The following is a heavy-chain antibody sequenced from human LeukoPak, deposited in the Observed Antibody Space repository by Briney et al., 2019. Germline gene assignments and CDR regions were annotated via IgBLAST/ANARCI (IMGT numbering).Heavy chain of an antibody. D-gene: IGHD3-10*01. V-gene: IGHV3-30*18. CDR1: GFTFSSYG. CDR3: AKDSGIGFDY. Sequence: GGSLRLFCAASGFTFSSYGMHWVRQAPGKGLEWVAVISYDGSNKYYADSVKGRFTISRDNSKNTLYLQMNSLRAEDTAVYYCAKDSGIGFDYWGQGTLVTVSS. J-gene: IGHJ4*02. CDR2: ISYDGSNK.